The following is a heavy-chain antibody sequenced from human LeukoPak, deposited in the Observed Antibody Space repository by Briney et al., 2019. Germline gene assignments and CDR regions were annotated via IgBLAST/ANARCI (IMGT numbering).Heavy chain of an antibody. Sequence: SGTLSLTCTVSGGSISSSSYHWGWIRQPPGKGLEWIGSIYYSGSTYYNPSLKSRVTISVDTSKNQFSLKLSSVTAADTAVYYCARLMPGYCSGGSCYDFDYWGQGTLVTVSS. V-gene: IGHV4-39*01. CDR2: IYYSGST. CDR3: ARLMPGYCSGGSCYDFDY. D-gene: IGHD2-15*01. CDR1: GGSISSSSYH. J-gene: IGHJ4*02.